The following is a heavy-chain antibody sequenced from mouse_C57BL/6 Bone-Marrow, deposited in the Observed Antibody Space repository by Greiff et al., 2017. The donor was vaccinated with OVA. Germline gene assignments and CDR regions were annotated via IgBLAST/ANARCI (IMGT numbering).Heavy chain of an antibody. D-gene: IGHD1-1*01. CDR2: IHPNSGST. J-gene: IGHJ4*01. CDR3: SRARNLLLPMDY. Sequence: QVQLQQPGAELVKPGASVKLSCKASGYTFTSYWMHWVKQRPGQGLEWIGMIHPNSGSTNYNEKFKSKATLTVDKSSSTAYMQLSSLTSEDSAVYYYSRARNLLLPMDYWGQGTSLTVSS. V-gene: IGHV1-64*01. CDR1: GYTFTSYW.